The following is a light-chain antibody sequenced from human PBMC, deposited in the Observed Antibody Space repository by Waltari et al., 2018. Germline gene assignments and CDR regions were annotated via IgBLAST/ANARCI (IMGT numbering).Light chain of an antibody. CDR3: QQYNSYPYT. V-gene: IGKV1-5*03. Sequence: DIQMTQSPSTLSASVADRVTITCRASQSISTWLAWYQQKPGKAPKLLIYKASTLESGVPSRFSGSGSGAEFTLTISSLQPDDLATYYCQQYNSYPYTFGQGTKLQIK. J-gene: IGKJ2*01. CDR2: KAS. CDR1: QSISTW.